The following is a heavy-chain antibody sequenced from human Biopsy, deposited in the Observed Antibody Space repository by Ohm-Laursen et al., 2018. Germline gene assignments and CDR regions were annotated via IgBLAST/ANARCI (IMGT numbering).Heavy chain of an antibody. D-gene: IGHD3-16*01. J-gene: IGHJ6*02. Sequence: SLRLSCAASGFTFSSYWMHWVRQAPGKGLVWAARINSDGSYTTNVDSVKGRFTISRDNAKNTLFLQMNSLSTEDTAVYYCAKDWFPYADYARAHGVDVWGQGTTVTVSS. CDR1: GFTFSSYW. CDR3: AKDWFPYADYARAHGVDV. V-gene: IGHV3-74*03. CDR2: INSDGSYT.